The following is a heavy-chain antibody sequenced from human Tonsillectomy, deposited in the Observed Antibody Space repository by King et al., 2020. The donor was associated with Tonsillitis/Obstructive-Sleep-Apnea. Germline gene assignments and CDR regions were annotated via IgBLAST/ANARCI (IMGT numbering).Heavy chain of an antibody. Sequence: QLVQSGGGVVQPGRSLRLSCAASGFTFSSYGMHWVRQAPGKGLEWVAVISYDGSNKYYADSVKGRFTISRDNSKNTLYLQMNSLRAEDTAVYYCAKSSSGQQLVPFDYWGQGTLVTVSS. D-gene: IGHD6-13*01. CDR3: AKSSSGQQLVPFDY. V-gene: IGHV3-30*18. J-gene: IGHJ4*02. CDR2: ISYDGSNK. CDR1: GFTFSSYG.